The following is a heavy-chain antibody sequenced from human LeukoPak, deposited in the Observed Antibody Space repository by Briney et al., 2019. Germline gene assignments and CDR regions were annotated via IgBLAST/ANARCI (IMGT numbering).Heavy chain of an antibody. J-gene: IGHJ5*02. CDR2: INFSGTT. CDR1: GGSLGTYH. V-gene: IGHV4-59*01. Sequence: SETLSLTCTVSGGSLGTYHWSWIRQPPGKGLEWIGYINFSGTTNYNPSLKSRVGISVDTSKNQFSLRLSSVTAADTAVYYCARGTMMVGPWGQGTQVTVSS. CDR3: ARGTMMVGP. D-gene: IGHD3-22*01.